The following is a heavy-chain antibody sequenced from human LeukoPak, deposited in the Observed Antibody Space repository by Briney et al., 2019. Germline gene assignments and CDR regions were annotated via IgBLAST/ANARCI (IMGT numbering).Heavy chain of an antibody. J-gene: IGHJ4*02. D-gene: IGHD6-19*01. CDR1: GGSISSSSYY. Sequence: PSETLSLTCTVSGGSISSSSYYWGWIRQPPGKGLEWIGSIYYSGSTDYNPSLKSRVPISVDTSKNQFSLKLSSVTAADTAVYYCARHVDSSGWANYWGQGTLVTVSS. V-gene: IGHV4-39*01. CDR2: IYYSGST. CDR3: ARHVDSSGWANY.